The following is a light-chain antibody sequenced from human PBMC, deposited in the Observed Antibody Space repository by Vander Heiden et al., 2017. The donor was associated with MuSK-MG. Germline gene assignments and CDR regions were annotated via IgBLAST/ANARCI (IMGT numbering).Light chain of an antibody. Sequence: QSVLPQPPSVSGAPGQRFTTSCTGSSSNIGAGYDVHWYQQLPGTAPKLLIYGNSNRPSGVPDRFSGSKSGTSASLAITGLQAEDEADYYCQSYDSSLSVWVFGGGTKLTVL. CDR3: QSYDSSLSVWV. CDR2: GNS. V-gene: IGLV1-40*01. CDR1: SSNIGAGYD. J-gene: IGLJ3*02.